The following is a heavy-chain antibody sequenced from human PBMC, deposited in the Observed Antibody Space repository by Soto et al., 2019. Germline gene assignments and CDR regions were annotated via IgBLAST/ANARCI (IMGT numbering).Heavy chain of an antibody. V-gene: IGHV3-48*01. D-gene: IGHD1-20*01. CDR2: ISSSSSTI. J-gene: IGHJ5*02. Sequence: PGGSLRLSCAASGFTFSSYSMNWVRQAPGKGLEWVSYISSSSSTIYYADSVKGRFTISRDNAKNSLYLQMNSLRAEDTAVYYCARDSITGMVFGESGWFDPWGQGTLVTVSS. CDR1: GFTFSSYS. CDR3: ARDSITGMVFGESGWFDP.